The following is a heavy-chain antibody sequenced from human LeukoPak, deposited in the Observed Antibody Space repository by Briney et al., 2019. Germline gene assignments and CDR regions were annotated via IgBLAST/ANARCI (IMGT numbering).Heavy chain of an antibody. V-gene: IGHV1-18*01. CDR2: ISAYNGNT. J-gene: IGHJ6*02. Sequence: ASVKVSYKASAYTFTSYGITWVRQAPGQGLEWMGWISAYNGNTNYAQKVQGRVTMTTDTSTSTAYMELRSLRSDDTAVYYCARDFAAYYYDSKLSGMDVWGQGTTVTVSS. CDR1: AYTFTSYG. CDR3: ARDFAAYYYDSKLSGMDV. D-gene: IGHD3-22*01.